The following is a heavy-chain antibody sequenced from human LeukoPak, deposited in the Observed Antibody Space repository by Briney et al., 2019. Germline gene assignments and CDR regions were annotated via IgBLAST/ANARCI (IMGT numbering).Heavy chain of an antibody. J-gene: IGHJ4*02. V-gene: IGHV4-34*01. CDR2: INHSGST. CDR1: GGSFSGYY. CDR3: ARSDILTGHNKGPFDY. D-gene: IGHD3-9*01. Sequence: SETLSLTCAVYGGSFSGYYWSWIRQPPGKGLEWIGEINHSGSTNYNPSLKSRVTISVDTSKNQFSLKLSSVTAADTAVYYCARSDILTGHNKGPFDYWGQGTLVTVSS.